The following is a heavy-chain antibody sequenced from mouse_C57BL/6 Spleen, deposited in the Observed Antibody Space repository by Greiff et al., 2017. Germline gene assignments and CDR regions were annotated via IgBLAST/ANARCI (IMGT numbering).Heavy chain of an antibody. CDR2: INPYNGDT. CDR3: ARGGSGSPFDY. D-gene: IGHD1-1*01. Sequence: EVKLQESGPELVKPGDSVKISCKASGYSFTGYFMNWVMQSHGKSLEWIGRINPYNGDTFYNQKFKGKATLTVDKSSSTAHMELRSLTSEDSAVYYCARGGSGSPFDYWGQGTTLTVSS. J-gene: IGHJ2*01. V-gene: IGHV1-20*01. CDR1: GYSFTGYF.